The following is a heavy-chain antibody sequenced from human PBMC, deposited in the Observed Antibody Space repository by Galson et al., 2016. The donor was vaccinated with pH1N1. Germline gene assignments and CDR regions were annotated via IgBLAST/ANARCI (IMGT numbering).Heavy chain of an antibody. V-gene: IGHV4-38-2*01. CDR2: ISDSGST. J-gene: IGHJ4*02. Sequence: ETLSLTCAVSGDSIRDGYYWGWIRQPPGKGLEWLGSISDSGSTYYNSSFKSRVTISVDTSKNQFALKMSSVTTADTAVYYCTRPGGRSPYWGQGTLVTVSS. CDR3: TRPGGRSPY. CDR1: GDSIRDGYY. D-gene: IGHD1-26*01.